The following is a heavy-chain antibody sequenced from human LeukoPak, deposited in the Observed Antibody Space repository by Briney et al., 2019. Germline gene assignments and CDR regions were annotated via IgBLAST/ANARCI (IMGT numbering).Heavy chain of an antibody. D-gene: IGHD2-15*01. CDR2: INQDESDK. J-gene: IGHJ3*02. Sequence: GGSLRLSCAASGFTFSTFWMSWVRQAPGKGLEWVGWINQDESDKQYVDSVKGRFTISRDNAKNSIYLQMNSLRAEDTAVYYCARPPGRAFDIWGQGTMVTVSS. CDR3: ARPPGRAFDI. CDR1: GFTFSTFW. V-gene: IGHV3-7*01.